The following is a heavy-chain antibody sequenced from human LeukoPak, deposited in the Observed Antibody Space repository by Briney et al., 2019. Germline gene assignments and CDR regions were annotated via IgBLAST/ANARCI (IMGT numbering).Heavy chain of an antibody. CDR1: GYTFTSYA. CDR3: AREYSSGWYTGSGGY. D-gene: IGHD6-19*01. V-gene: IGHV1-3*01. CDR2: INAGNGNT. Sequence: ASVKVSCKASGYTFTSYAMHWVRQAPGQRLEWMGWINAGNGNTKYSQKFQGRVTITRDTSASTAYMELSSLRSEDTAVYYCAREYSSGWYTGSGGYWGQGTLVTVSS. J-gene: IGHJ4*02.